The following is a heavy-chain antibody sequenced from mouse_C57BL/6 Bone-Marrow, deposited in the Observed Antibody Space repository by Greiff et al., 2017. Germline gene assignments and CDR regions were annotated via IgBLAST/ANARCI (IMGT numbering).Heavy chain of an antibody. CDR3: ARADCFDY. CDR1: GYTFTSYW. Sequence: VQLQQPGAELVRPGTSVKLSCKASGYTFTSYWMNWVKQRHGQRLEWIGVIDPSDSYTNYNQKFKGKATLTVDTSSSSAYMQLSSLTSEDSAVYYCARADCFDYWGQGTTLTVSS. CDR2: IDPSDSYT. V-gene: IGHV1-59*01. J-gene: IGHJ2*01.